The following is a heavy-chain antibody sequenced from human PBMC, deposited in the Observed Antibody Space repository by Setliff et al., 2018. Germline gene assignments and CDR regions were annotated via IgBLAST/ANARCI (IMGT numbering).Heavy chain of an antibody. CDR2: ININNFNT. V-gene: IGHV1-18*01. CDR1: GYTFTNFG. J-gene: IGHJ4*02. D-gene: IGHD3-22*01. Sequence: ASVKVSCKASGYTFTNFGITWVRQAPGQGLEWMGWININNFNTKYAQKLQDRVTMTTDTSTSTAYMDLRSLRSDDTAMYYCARDTRDKFDTSGYYLSFDSWGQGTLVTVSS. CDR3: ARDTRDKFDTSGYYLSFDS.